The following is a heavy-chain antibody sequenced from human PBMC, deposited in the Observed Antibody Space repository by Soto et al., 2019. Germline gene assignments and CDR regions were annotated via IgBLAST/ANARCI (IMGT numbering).Heavy chain of an antibody. CDR2: IYHSGST. J-gene: IGHJ6*02. Sequence: SETLSLTCAVSGGSISSSNWWSWVRQPPGKGLEWIGEIYHSGSTNYNPSLKSRVTISVDKSKNQFSPKLSSVTAADTAVYYCARSGEQSKYYYYGMDVWGQGTTVTVSS. V-gene: IGHV4-4*02. CDR1: GGSISSSNW. CDR3: ARSGEQSKYYYYGMDV. D-gene: IGHD5-12*01.